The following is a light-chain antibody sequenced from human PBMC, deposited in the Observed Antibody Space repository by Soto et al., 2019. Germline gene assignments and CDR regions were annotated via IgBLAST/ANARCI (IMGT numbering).Light chain of an antibody. CDR1: SSDVGSGNV. V-gene: IGLV2-23*01. J-gene: IGLJ1*01. CDR2: EAF. Sequence: QSVLTQPASVSGSPGQSITISCTGTSSDVGSGNVVSWYQHYPGKAPQLMIYEAFQRPSRVSSRFSGSRSGNTASLTISGLQAEDEADYYCCSHAGSDTYVFGTGTKVTVL. CDR3: CSHAGSDTYV.